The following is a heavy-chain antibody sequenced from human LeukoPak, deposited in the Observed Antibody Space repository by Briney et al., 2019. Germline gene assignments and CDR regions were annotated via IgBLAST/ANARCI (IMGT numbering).Heavy chain of an antibody. CDR1: GYTFTGYY. CDR3: ARDRSSGYDFDY. V-gene: IGHV1-2*02. J-gene: IGHJ4*02. CDR2: INPNSGGT. D-gene: IGHD5-12*01. Sequence: ASVKVPCKASGYTFTGYYMHWVRQAPGQGLEWMGWINPNSGGTNYAQKFQGRVTMTRDTSISTAYMELSRLRSEDTAVYYCARDRSSGYDFDYWGQGTLVTVSS.